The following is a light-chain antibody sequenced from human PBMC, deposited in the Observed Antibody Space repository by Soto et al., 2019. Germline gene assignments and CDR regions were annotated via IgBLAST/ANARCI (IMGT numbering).Light chain of an antibody. CDR1: NTDVGGYDY. V-gene: IGLV2-14*01. CDR3: SSYASSGTLV. J-gene: IGLJ3*02. Sequence: QSALTQPASVSGSPGQSITIFCTGTNTDVGGYDYVSWYQQYPGKVPKLIISEVSNRPSGISDRFSGSKSGKTASLTISGLPAEDEAHYYCSSYASSGTLVFGGGTKLTVL. CDR2: EVS.